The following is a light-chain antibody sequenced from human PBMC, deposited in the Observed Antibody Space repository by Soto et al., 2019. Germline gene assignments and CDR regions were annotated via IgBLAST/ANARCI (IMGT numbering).Light chain of an antibody. Sequence: IQLTQSPSSLSASVGERVTITCRASQVISSFLAWYQQEPGKAPKLLISGATTLQSGVPSRFSGSGSGTNFTLTISSLQPEDFATYYCQQFKSYVSFGQGTRLEIK. CDR2: GAT. CDR3: QQFKSYVS. CDR1: QVISSF. V-gene: IGKV1-9*01. J-gene: IGKJ5*01.